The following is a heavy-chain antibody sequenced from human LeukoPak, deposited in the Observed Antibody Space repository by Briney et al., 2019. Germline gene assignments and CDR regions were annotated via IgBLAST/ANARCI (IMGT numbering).Heavy chain of an antibody. D-gene: IGHD1-26*01. V-gene: IGHV3-48*03. CDR2: ISNSGSTI. J-gene: IGHJ4*02. CDR3: ARDLSGSYPS. CDR1: GFSFSSYE. Sequence: GGSLRLSCAAAGFSFSSYEMNWVRQAPGKGLEWVSYISNSGSTIYYADSVRGRFTISRDNAKNSLYLQMNSLGAEDTAVYYCARDLSGSYPSWGQGTLVTVSS.